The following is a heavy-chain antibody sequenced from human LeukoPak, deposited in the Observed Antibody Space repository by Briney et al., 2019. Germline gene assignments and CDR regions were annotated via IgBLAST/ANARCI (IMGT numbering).Heavy chain of an antibody. CDR2: INPNSGGT. V-gene: IGHV1-2*02. J-gene: IGHJ4*02. CDR1: GYTFTGYY. D-gene: IGHD3-10*01. CDR3: AKSVSSRGLIIPKTSRYFDY. Sequence: ASVKVSCKASGYTFTGYYMHWVRQAPGQGLEWMGWINPNSGGTNYAQKFQGRVTMTRDTSISTAYMELSRLRSDDTAVYYCAKSVSSRGLIIPKTSRYFDYWGQGTLVTVSS.